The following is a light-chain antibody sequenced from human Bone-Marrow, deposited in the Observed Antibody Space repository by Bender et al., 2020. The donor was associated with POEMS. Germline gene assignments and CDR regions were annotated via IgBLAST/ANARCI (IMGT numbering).Light chain of an antibody. Sequence: QSALTQPASVSGSPGQSITISCTGTRGDVGGYNLVSWYQHHPGKAPEVMIYEVSNRTSGVSDRFSGAKSGNTASLTISRVEAGDEADYYCQVWDSSRDLGVFGGGTKLTVL. CDR2: EVS. CDR1: RGDVGGYNL. V-gene: IGLV2-14*02. CDR3: QVWDSSRDLGV. J-gene: IGLJ3*02.